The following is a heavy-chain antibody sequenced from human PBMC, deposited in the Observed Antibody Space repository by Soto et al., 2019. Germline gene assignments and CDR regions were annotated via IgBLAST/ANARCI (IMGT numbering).Heavy chain of an antibody. D-gene: IGHD4-4*01. J-gene: IGHJ6*02. CDR3: ARVGSKSFYYATDV. Sequence: QLQESGPGLVKPSETLSLTCTVSGGSISSFCWSWIRQPPGQGLEWIGYICTGGTTKYNPSLKSRVTMSVDTSKPQVSLKLTSVTAADTAVYYCARVGSKSFYYATDVWGQGTTVTVSS. V-gene: IGHV4-4*09. CDR1: GGSISSFC. CDR2: ICTGGTT.